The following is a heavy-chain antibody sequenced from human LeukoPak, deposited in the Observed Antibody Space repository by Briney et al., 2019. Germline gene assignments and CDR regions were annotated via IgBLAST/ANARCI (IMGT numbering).Heavy chain of an antibody. J-gene: IGHJ6*03. Sequence: GASVKVSCKASGGTFSSYAISWVRQAPGQGLEWMGGIIPIFGTASYAQKFQGRVTITTDESTSTAYMELSSLRSEDTAVYYCARGGDGYNSDYYYYMDVWGKGTTVTVSS. D-gene: IGHD5-24*01. CDR1: GGTFSSYA. V-gene: IGHV1-69*05. CDR2: IIPIFGTA. CDR3: ARGGDGYNSDYYYYMDV.